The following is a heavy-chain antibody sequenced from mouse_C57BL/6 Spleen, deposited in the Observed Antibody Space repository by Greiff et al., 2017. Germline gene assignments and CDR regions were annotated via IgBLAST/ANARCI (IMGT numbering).Heavy chain of an antibody. V-gene: IGHV1-52*01. CDR3: ARSGYGSSLYYFDY. CDR1: GYTFTSYW. Sequence: QVQLKESGAELVRPGSSVKLSCKASGYTFTSYWMHWVKQRPIQGLEWIGNIDPSDSETHYNQKFKDKATLTVDKSSSTAYMQLSSLTSEDSAVYYCARSGYGSSLYYFDYWGQGTTLTVSS. CDR2: IDPSDSET. J-gene: IGHJ2*01. D-gene: IGHD1-1*01.